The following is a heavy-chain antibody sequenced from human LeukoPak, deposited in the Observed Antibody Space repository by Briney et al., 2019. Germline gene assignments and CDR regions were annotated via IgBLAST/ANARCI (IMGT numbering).Heavy chain of an antibody. CDR2: INPSGGST. J-gene: IGHJ4*02. CDR3: ARDPSRKSIAAAGTGDY. CDR1: GYTFTSYD. V-gene: IGHV1-46*01. D-gene: IGHD6-13*01. Sequence: ASVKVSCKASGYTFTSYDINWVRQATGQGLEWMGIINPSGGSTSYAQKFQGRVTMTRDMSTSTVYMELSSLRSEDTAVYYCARDPSRKSIAAAGTGDYWGQGTLVTVSS.